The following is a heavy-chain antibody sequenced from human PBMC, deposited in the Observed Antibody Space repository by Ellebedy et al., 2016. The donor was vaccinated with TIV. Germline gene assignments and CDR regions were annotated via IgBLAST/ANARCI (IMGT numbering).Heavy chain of an antibody. CDR1: GGTFSSYA. CDR3: ATPPNYSNSNDAFDI. CDR2: IIPIFGTA. J-gene: IGHJ3*02. Sequence: ASVKVSCRASGGTFSSYAISWVRQAPGQGLEWMGGIIPIFGTANYAQKFQGRVTITADESTSTAYMELSSLRSEDTAVYYCATPPNYSNSNDAFDIWGQGTMVTVSS. D-gene: IGHD4-11*01. V-gene: IGHV1-69*13.